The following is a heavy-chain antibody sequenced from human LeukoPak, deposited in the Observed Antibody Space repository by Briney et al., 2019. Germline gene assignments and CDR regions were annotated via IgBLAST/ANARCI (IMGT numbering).Heavy chain of an antibody. CDR3: AKAATSGWDAFDI. CDR2: IWYDGSSQ. Sequence: GGSLRLSCAASGFTFSTYGMHWVRQAPGKGLEWVAIIWYDGSSQYYGDSVKGRFTISRDNSNNTLYLHMNSLRAEDTAVYYCAKAATSGWDAFDIWGQGTMVTVSS. J-gene: IGHJ3*02. V-gene: IGHV3-33*06. D-gene: IGHD6-19*01. CDR1: GFTFSTYG.